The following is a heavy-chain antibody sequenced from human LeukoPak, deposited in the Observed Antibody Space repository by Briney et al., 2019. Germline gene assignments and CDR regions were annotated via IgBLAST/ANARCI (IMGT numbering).Heavy chain of an antibody. Sequence: ASVKVSFKASGYTFTSYGISWVRQAPGQGLEWMGWISAYNGNTNYAQKLQGRVTMTTDTSTSTAYMELRSLRSDDTAVYYCARGAYSYGPKYYYYGMDVWGQGTTVTVSS. V-gene: IGHV1-18*01. CDR2: ISAYNGNT. D-gene: IGHD5-18*01. J-gene: IGHJ6*02. CDR1: GYTFTSYG. CDR3: ARGAYSYGPKYYYYGMDV.